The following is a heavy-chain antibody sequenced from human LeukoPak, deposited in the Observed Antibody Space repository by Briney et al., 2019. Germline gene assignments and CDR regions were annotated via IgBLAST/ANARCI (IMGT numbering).Heavy chain of an antibody. CDR3: ATTRYIVVVTAIPVWFDP. CDR2: ISGSGGST. CDR1: GFTFSSYA. J-gene: IGHJ5*02. Sequence: GGSLRLSCSASGFTFSSYAMSWVRQAPGKGLEWVSAISGSGGSTYYAESVKGRFTIARDNSKNTLYLQMNSLRAEDTAVYYCATTRYIVVVTAIPVWFDPWGQGTLVTVSS. D-gene: IGHD2-21*02. V-gene: IGHV3-23*01.